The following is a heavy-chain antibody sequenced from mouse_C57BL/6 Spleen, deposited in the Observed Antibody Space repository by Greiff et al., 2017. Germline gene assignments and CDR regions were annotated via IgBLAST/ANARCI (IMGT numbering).Heavy chain of an antibody. CDR2: ISDGGSYT. D-gene: IGHD2-1*01. V-gene: IGHV5-4*03. CDR1: GFTFSSYA. J-gene: IGHJ2*01. Sequence: EVMLVESGGGLVKPGGSLKLSCAASGFTFSSYAMSWVRQTPEKRLEWVATISDGGSYTYYPDNVKGRFTISRDNAKNNLYLQLSHLKSEDTAMYYCARENGNYGFDYWGQGTTLTVSS. CDR3: ARENGNYGFDY.